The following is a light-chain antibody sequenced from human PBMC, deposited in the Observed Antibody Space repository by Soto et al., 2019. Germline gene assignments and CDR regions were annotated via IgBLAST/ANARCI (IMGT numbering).Light chain of an antibody. V-gene: IGKV3-20*01. J-gene: IGKJ1*01. Sequence: DMVLRQSPGTLSLSPGQRATLSCRASQSIRSNFIAWFQQKPGQPPRLRIDGAINRATGIPSRFSGSGSGTEFSLTISKLEPDEFVVYYCHQYQSPPLTFGRGTKVEIK. CDR2: GAI. CDR3: HQYQSPPLT. CDR1: QSIRSNF.